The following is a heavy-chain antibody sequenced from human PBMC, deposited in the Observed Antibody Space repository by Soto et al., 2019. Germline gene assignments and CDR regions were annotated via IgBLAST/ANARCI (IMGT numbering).Heavy chain of an antibody. CDR1: GFSFSVFN. Sequence: QVELVQSGGGVGKPGGSLKLSCAASGFSFSVFNMSWVRQAPGKGLEWISYISSGGSDTFIADCVKGRVTISRDNAKNSLYLQMNNLRVEDTAVYYCARDSGDGASFDFWGQGTLVTVSS. V-gene: IGHV3-11*01. CDR2: ISSGGSDT. D-gene: IGHD3-10*01. CDR3: ARDSGDGASFDF. J-gene: IGHJ4*02.